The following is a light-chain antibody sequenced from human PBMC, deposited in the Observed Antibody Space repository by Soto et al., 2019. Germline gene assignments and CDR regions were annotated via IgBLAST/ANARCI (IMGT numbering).Light chain of an antibody. J-gene: IGLJ1*01. V-gene: IGLV2-23*01. CDR2: DDN. CDR3: GSYADHSTYV. Sequence: QSAPTQPASVSGSPGQSITISCTGVSNDAGGYYLVSWYQQHPGQAPKLIIYDDNKRPSGVSSRFSGSTSDNTPSLTISGLQAADEAAYYCGSYADHSTYVFAGGTKLTVL. CDR1: SNDAGGYYL.